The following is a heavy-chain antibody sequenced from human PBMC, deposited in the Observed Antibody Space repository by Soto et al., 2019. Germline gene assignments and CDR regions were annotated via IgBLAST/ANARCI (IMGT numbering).Heavy chain of an antibody. J-gene: IGHJ5*02. CDR1: GGTFSSDT. D-gene: IGHD2-2*02. CDR3: ATLVPAPIKLYPRLGWFDP. CDR2: IIPISDSA. V-gene: IGHV1-69*01. Sequence: QVQLVQSGAEVKKPGSSVKVSCKASGGTFSSDTITWVRQAPGQGLEWMGGIIPISDSAHYAQNFHDRLTITADESTSTVYMELSSLSSEDTAVYYCATLVPAPIKLYPRLGWFDPWGQGTLVTVSS.